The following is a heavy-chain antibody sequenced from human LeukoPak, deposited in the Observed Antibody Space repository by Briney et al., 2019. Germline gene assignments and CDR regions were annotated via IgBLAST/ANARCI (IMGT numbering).Heavy chain of an antibody. CDR1: GGTFSSYA. Sequence: ASVKVSCKASGGTFSSYAISWVRQAPGQGLEWMGGIIPIFGTANYAQKFQGRVTITADKSTSTAYMELSSLRSDDTAVYYCARDQGSWSPPGWFDPWGQGTLVTVSS. D-gene: IGHD6-13*01. CDR3: ARDQGSWSPPGWFDP. J-gene: IGHJ5*02. CDR2: IIPIFGTA. V-gene: IGHV1-69*06.